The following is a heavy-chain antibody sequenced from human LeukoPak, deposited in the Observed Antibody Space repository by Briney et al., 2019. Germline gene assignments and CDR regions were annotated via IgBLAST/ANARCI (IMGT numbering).Heavy chain of an antibody. J-gene: IGHJ4*02. Sequence: SETLSLTCTVSGGSINNYYWRWIRQSPGKGLEWIGYIYYSGSTNYNPSLKSRVTISLDTSKNQFSLKLSSVTAADTAVYYCARDYRGWYYFDYWGQGTLVTVSS. D-gene: IGHD6-19*01. CDR1: GGSINNYY. CDR3: ARDYRGWYYFDY. CDR2: IYYSGST. V-gene: IGHV4-59*01.